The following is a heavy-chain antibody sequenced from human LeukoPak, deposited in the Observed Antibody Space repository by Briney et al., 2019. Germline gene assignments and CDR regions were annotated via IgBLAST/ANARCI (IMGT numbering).Heavy chain of an antibody. V-gene: IGHV4-34*01. CDR2: INHSGST. Sequence: PSETLSLTCAVYGGSFSGYYWSWIRQPPGKGLEWTGEINHSGSTNYNPSLKSRVTISVDTSKNQFSLKLSSVTAADTAVYYCARGRIAARSFDYWGQGTLVTVSS. CDR1: GGSFSGYY. J-gene: IGHJ4*02. CDR3: ARGRIAARSFDY. D-gene: IGHD6-6*01.